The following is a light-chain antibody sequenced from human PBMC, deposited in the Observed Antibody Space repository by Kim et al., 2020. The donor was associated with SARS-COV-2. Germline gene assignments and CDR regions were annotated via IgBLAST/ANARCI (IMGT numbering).Light chain of an antibody. J-gene: IGKJ1*01. CDR3: QQYNSYAWT. CDR2: DAS. CDR1: QSISSW. Sequence: TSVGDRVTITCRASQSISSWLAWYQQKPGKAPKLLIYDASSLESGVPSRFSGSGSGTEFTLTISSLQPDDFATYYCQQYNSYAWTVGKGNKVDIK. V-gene: IGKV1-5*01.